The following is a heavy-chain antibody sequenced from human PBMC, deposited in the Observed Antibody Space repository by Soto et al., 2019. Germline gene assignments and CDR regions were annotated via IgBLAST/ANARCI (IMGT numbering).Heavy chain of an antibody. CDR3: ARVRVVPAAIGAFDI. D-gene: IGHD2-2*02. Sequence: GASVKVSCKASGGTFSSYAISWVRQAPGQGLEWMGGIIPIFGTANYAQKFQGRVTITADESTSTAYMELSSLRSEDTAVYYCARVRVVPAAIGAFDIWGQGTMVTVSS. CDR1: GGTFSSYA. CDR2: IIPIFGTA. J-gene: IGHJ3*02. V-gene: IGHV1-69*13.